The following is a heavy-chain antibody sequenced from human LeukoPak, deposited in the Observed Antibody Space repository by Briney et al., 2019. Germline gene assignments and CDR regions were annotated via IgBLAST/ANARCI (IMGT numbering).Heavy chain of an antibody. CDR1: GFIFSNAW. J-gene: IGHJ2*01. CDR3: STEAGHELQWLGELTRRGYWYFDL. V-gene: IGHV3-15*05. Sequence: GGSLRLSCAASGFIFSNAWMNWVRQAPGEGPEWVGRVQSKSDGGTIDYAAPVKGRFTISRDDSKNMLYLQMNSLKTEDTAVYYCSTEAGHELQWLGELTRRGYWYFDLWGRGTLVTVSS. D-gene: IGHD3-10*01. CDR2: VQSKSDGGTI.